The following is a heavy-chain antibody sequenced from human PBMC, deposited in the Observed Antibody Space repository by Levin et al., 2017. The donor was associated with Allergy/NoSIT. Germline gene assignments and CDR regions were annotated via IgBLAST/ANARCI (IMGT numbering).Heavy chain of an antibody. CDR2: ISGYTGDT. CDR3: GRDTRSLVREVIGAFDI. V-gene: IGHV1-18*01. J-gene: IGHJ3*02. CDR1: RFNFPSYG. D-gene: IGHD3-10*01. Sequence: AASVKVSCKASRFNFPSYGFSWVRQAPGQGLEWMGWISGYTGDTKYAQKFQGRVTMTIDTSTTTAYMELRSLTSDDTAVYYCGRDTRSLVREVIGAFDIWGQGTMVSVSS.